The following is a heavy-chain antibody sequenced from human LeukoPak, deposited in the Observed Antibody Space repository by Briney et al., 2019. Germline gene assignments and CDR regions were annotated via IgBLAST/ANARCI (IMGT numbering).Heavy chain of an antibody. CDR1: GYRFTSYG. D-gene: IGHD1-26*01. CDR2: VSTYNDKK. Sequence: ASVKVSCKTSGYRFTSYGISWVRQAPGQGLEWMGWVSTYNDKKDYAQKFQGRVIMTTDTSTTTAYMELGSLRSDDTVVYYCARHSGSYAFDYWGQGTLVTVSS. CDR3: ARHSGSYAFDY. V-gene: IGHV1-18*01. J-gene: IGHJ4*02.